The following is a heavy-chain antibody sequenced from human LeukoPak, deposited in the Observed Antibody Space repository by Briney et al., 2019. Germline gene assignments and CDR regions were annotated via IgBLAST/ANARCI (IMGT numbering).Heavy chain of an antibody. J-gene: IGHJ5*02. CDR2: IYYSGST. Sequence: PSETLSLTCTVAGGSISSSSYYWGWIRQPPGKGLEWIGSIYYSGSTYYNPSLKSRLTISVDTSKNQFSLKLSSVTAADTAVYYCPSHPSYGYGGWFDPWGQGTLVTVSS. CDR3: PSHPSYGYGGWFDP. D-gene: IGHD5-18*01. V-gene: IGHV4-39*01. CDR1: GGSISSSSYY.